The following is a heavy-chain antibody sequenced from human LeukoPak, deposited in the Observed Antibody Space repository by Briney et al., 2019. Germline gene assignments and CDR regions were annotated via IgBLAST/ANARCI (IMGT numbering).Heavy chain of an antibody. Sequence: SETLSLTCTVSGGSISSYYWSWIRQPAGKGLEWIGRIYTSGSTNYNPSLKSRVTMSVDTSKNQFSLKLSSVTAADTAVYYCAREDCSSTSCFTDNWFDPWGQGTLVTVSS. CDR1: GGSISSYY. CDR3: AREDCSSTSCFTDNWFDP. CDR2: IYTSGST. J-gene: IGHJ5*02. D-gene: IGHD2-2*02. V-gene: IGHV4-4*07.